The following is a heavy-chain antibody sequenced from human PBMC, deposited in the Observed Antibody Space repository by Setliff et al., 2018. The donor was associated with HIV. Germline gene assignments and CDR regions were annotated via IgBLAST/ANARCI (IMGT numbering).Heavy chain of an antibody. J-gene: IGHJ3*02. Sequence: PSETLSLPCTVSGGSISSYYWSWIRQPPGKGLECMGYIYSSGSTNYNPSLQSRVTISVDTSKNQFSLKLSSVTAADTALYYCARATATKPFDIWGQGTVVTVSS. CDR3: ARATATKPFDI. D-gene: IGHD5-18*01. V-gene: IGHV4-4*09. CDR1: GGSISSYY. CDR2: IYSSGST.